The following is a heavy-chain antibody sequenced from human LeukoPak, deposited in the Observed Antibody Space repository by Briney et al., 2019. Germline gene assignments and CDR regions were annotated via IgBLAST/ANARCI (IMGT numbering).Heavy chain of an antibody. Sequence: PGGFLRLSCAASGFTFSSYAMSWVRQAPGKGLEWVSAISGSGGSTYYADSVKGRFTISRDNSKNTLYLQMNSLRAEDTAVYYCAKKNRDIVVVPAATYDYWGQGTLVTVSS. CDR1: GFTFSSYA. V-gene: IGHV3-23*01. D-gene: IGHD2-2*01. CDR3: AKKNRDIVVVPAATYDY. J-gene: IGHJ4*02. CDR2: ISGSGGST.